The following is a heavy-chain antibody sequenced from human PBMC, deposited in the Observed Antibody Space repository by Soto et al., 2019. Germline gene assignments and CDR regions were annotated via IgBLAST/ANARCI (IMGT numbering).Heavy chain of an antibody. CDR3: ARGRQVGATGIPLNP. J-gene: IGHJ5*02. CDR2: IIPIFGTA. D-gene: IGHD1-26*01. V-gene: IGHV1-69*12. Sequence: QVQLVQSGAEVKKPGSSVKVSCKASGGTFSSYAISWVRQAPGQGLEWMGGIIPIFGTANYAQKFQGRVTLTAGESTRTAYLELSSLSYEDTAVYYCARGRQVGATGIPLNPWGQGTLVTVSS. CDR1: GGTFSSYA.